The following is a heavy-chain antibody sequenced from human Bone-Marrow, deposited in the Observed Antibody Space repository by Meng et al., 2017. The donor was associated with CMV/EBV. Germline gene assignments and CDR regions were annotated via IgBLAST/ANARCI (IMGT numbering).Heavy chain of an antibody. Sequence: GESLKISCAASGFTFSSYSMNWVRQAPGKGLEWVSSISSSSSYIYYADSVKGRFTISRDNAKNSLYLQMNSLRAEDTAVYYCARDCSSTSCYTDWGQGTRVTGSS. CDR1: GFTFSSYS. D-gene: IGHD2-2*02. V-gene: IGHV3-21*01. J-gene: IGHJ4*02. CDR2: ISSSSSYI. CDR3: ARDCSSTSCYTD.